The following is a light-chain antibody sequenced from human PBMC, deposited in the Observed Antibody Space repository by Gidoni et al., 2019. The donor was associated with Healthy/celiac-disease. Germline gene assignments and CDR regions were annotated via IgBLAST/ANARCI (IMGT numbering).Light chain of an antibody. V-gene: IGKV1-39*01. CDR1: QSISSY. J-gene: IGKJ1*01. CDR2: AAS. CDR3: QQSYSTPQKT. Sequence: DIQMTQSPSSLSASVGDRVTITCRASQSISSYLNWYQQKPGKAPKLLIYAASSLQSGVQSRFSGSGSGTDFTLTISSLQPEDFATYYCQQSYSTPQKTFGQGTKVEIK.